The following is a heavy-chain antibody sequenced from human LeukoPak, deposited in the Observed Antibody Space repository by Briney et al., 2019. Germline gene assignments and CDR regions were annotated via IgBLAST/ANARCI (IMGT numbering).Heavy chain of an antibody. D-gene: IGHD3-22*01. CDR3: AKPLPPTYYYDSSGYYYDY. J-gene: IGHJ4*02. Sequence: GGSLRLSCAASGFIFNDYSFNWVRQAPGKGLEWVSSVGSSGTYIYYADSVKGRFTISRDNSKNTLYLQMNSLRAEDTAVYYCAKPLPPTYYYDSSGYYYDYWGQGTLVTVSS. CDR2: VGSSGTYI. CDR1: GFIFNDYS. V-gene: IGHV3-21*01.